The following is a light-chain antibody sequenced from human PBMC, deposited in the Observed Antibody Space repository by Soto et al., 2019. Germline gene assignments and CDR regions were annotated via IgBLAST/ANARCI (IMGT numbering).Light chain of an antibody. CDR2: GAS. V-gene: IGKV3-20*01. J-gene: IGKJ1*01. Sequence: ESGFTQSRCTLSVSPGERATLSCMPCQNVDSSLSWYQQKPGQAPRLLFYGASNRFTAMPDRFRGSGLGTDFTLTITRLEAEDVGVYYCQQYGDLPHTFGPGTKVDIK. CDR3: QQYGDLPHT. CDR1: QNVDSS.